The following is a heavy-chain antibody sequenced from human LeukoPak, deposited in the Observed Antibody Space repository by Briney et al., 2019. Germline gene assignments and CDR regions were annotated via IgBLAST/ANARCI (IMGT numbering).Heavy chain of an antibody. CDR1: GGSISSGGYY. D-gene: IGHD3-9*01. CDR3: ARAHHDILTGYSLLDY. CDR2: IYYSGST. V-gene: IGHV4-30-4*08. J-gene: IGHJ4*02. Sequence: PSETLSLTCTVSGGSISSGGYYWNWIRQHPGKGLEWIGYIYYSGSTYYNPSLKSRVTISVDTSKNQFSLKLSSVTAADTAVYYCARAHHDILTGYSLLDYWGQGTLVTVSS.